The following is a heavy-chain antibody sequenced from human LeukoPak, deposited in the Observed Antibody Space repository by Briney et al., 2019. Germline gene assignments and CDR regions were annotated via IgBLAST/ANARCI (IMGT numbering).Heavy chain of an antibody. D-gene: IGHD5-18*01. J-gene: IGHJ4*02. V-gene: IGHV1-46*01. CDR1: GYTFTSYY. Sequence: ASVKVSCKASGYTFTSYYMHWVRQAPGQGLEWMGIINPSGGSTSYAQKFQGRVTMTGDMSTSTVYMELSSLRSEDTAVYYCARGGWSGYSYGSEPEKYFDYWGQGTLVTVSS. CDR2: INPSGGST. CDR3: ARGGWSGYSYGSEPEKYFDY.